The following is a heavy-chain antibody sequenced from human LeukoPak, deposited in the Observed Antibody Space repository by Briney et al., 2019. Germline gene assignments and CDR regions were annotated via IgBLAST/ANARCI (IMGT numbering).Heavy chain of an antibody. CDR3: AKTTIAAVGAHFDH. J-gene: IGHJ4*02. Sequence: GSLSLSGLSSGFTFPTYGMHWVRQAPGKGLEGVAHIYFDGSKKYYADSVKGRFTISRDNSNNTLYLEMNRLRVEDTAIYYCAKTTIAAVGAHFDHWGQGDLVTVSS. V-gene: IGHV3-33*03. CDR1: GFTFPTYG. CDR2: IYFDGSKK. D-gene: IGHD6-13*01.